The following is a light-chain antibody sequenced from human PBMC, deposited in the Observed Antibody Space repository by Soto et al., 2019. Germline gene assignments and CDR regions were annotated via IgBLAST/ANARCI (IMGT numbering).Light chain of an antibody. CDR3: QQYGSSPTT. CDR1: ERIYSAY. V-gene: IGKV3-20*01. J-gene: IGKJ1*01. CDR2: GAS. Sequence: EVVLTQSPGTLSLSRGERATLSCRASERIYSAYLGWYQQKPGQAPRLLIFGASFRATGIPDRFSGSGSGTDFTLTISRLEPEDFAVYYCQQYGSSPTTFGQGTKVDIK.